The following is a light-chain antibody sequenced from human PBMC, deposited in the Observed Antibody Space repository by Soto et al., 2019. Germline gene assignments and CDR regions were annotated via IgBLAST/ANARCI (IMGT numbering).Light chain of an antibody. J-gene: IGKJ4*01. Sequence: DIVMTQSPAFVSASLGERVTLSCRASRTIDTYLAWFQHRLGQPPRLLIFGASVRAPGVPPRFSGGGSGTEFILTINSLRSEDFAVYFCQQYDAWPPGTFGGGTTVEI. CDR1: RTIDTY. CDR2: GAS. V-gene: IGKV3-15*01. CDR3: QQYDAWPPGT.